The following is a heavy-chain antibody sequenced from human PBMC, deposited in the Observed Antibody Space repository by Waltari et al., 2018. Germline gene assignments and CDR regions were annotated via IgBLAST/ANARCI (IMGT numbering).Heavy chain of an antibody. J-gene: IGHJ4*02. V-gene: IGHV3-30*18. CDR1: GFTFSSYA. Sequence: QVQLVESGGGVVQPGRSLRLSCAASGFTFSSYAMHWVRQAPGKGLEWVAVIWYDGSNKYYADSVKGRFTISRDNSKNTLYLQMNSLRAEDTAMYYCAKPGGSSWYFYDYWGQGTLVTVSS. D-gene: IGHD6-13*01. CDR3: AKPGGSSWYFYDY. CDR2: IWYDGSNK.